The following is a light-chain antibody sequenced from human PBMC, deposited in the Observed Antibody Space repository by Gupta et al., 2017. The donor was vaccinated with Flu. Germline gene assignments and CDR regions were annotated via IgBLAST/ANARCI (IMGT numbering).Light chain of an antibody. Sequence: PGTPSWSPGERATLSCRTSQNVSSPYLAWYQQKPGQAPRLLIYGASNRAPGIPDRFGGSGSGTDFTLTSTRLEHEDFAVYYWHQYLDSPGFGQGTRVEIK. CDR1: QNVSSPY. J-gene: IGKJ1*01. CDR2: GAS. CDR3: HQYLDSPG. V-gene: IGKV3-20*01.